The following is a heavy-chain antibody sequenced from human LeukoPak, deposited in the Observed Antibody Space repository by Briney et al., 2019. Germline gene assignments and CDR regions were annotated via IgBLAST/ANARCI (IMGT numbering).Heavy chain of an antibody. D-gene: IGHD3-22*01. J-gene: IGHJ3*02. CDR2: INPSSGST. CDR1: GYTFTNHH. V-gene: IGHV1-46*01. Sequence: ASVKVSCKASGYTFTNHHINWVRQAPGQGLEWMGIINPSSGSTVNAQKFQGRVTMTRDTSTNTVYMDLSSLRSEDTAVYYCARDAQSDYYDSSDYQDLGAFDIWGQGTMVTVSS. CDR3: ARDAQSDYYDSSDYQDLGAFDI.